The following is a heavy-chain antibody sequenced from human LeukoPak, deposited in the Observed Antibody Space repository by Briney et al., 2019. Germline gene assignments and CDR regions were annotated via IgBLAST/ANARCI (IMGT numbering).Heavy chain of an antibody. CDR3: ASNSGSYYAAFDI. Sequence: GGSLRLSCAASGFTFSSYWMSWVRQAPGKGLEWVANIKQDGSEKYYVDSVKGRFTISRDNAKKSLYLQMNSLRAEDTAVYYCASNSGSYYAAFDIWGQGTMVTVSS. CDR2: IKQDGSEK. D-gene: IGHD1-26*01. J-gene: IGHJ3*02. V-gene: IGHV3-7*05. CDR1: GFTFSSYW.